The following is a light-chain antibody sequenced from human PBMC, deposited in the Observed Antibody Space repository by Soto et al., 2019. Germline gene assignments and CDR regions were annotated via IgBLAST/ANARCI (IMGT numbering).Light chain of an antibody. CDR3: AVWDDSLNAVV. Sequence: QSVLTQPPSVSGAPGQRVTISCTGSSSNIGAAYDVHWYHQLPGTAPKLLIYGNSNRPSGVPDRFSGSKPGTSASLAISGLQSEDEADYYCAVWDDSLNAVVFGGGTKVTVL. V-gene: IGLV1-40*01. CDR1: SSNIGAAYD. J-gene: IGLJ3*02. CDR2: GNS.